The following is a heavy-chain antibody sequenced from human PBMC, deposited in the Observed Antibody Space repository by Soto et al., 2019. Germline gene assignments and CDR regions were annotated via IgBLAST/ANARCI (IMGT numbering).Heavy chain of an antibody. J-gene: IGHJ4*02. CDR1: GGSISSGENF. V-gene: IGHV4-30-4*01. CDR3: ARDTGTYPYYFDY. D-gene: IGHD1-26*01. Sequence: SETLYLTCTVSGGSISSGENFWNWIRQSPGKGLEWIGYIHHSGSTYYNPSLKSRLTISVDTSKNQISLKLNSVTAADTAVYYCARDTGTYPYYFDYWGQGTLVT. CDR2: IHHSGST.